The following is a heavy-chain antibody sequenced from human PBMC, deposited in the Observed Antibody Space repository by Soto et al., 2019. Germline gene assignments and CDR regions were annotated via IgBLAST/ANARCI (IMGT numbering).Heavy chain of an antibody. CDR3: VKDIVPYYDYVWGSYEGAFDS. CDR1: GFTFDDYA. Sequence: GASLRLSCAASGFTFDDYAMHWVRQAPGKGLEWVSGISWNSGSIGYADSVKGRFTISRDNAKNSLYLQMNSLRAEDTAVYYCVKDIVPYYDYVWGSYEGAFDSWGQGTMFT. V-gene: IGHV3-9*01. CDR2: ISWNSGSI. D-gene: IGHD3-16*01. J-gene: IGHJ3*02.